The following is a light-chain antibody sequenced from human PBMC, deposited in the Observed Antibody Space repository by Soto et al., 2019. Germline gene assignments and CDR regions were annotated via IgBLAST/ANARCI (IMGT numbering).Light chain of an antibody. V-gene: IGLV1-51*01. CDR1: SSNIGNNY. J-gene: IGLJ2*01. CDR2: DNN. Sequence: VLTQPPSVSAAPGQKVTISCSGSSSNIGNNYVSWYQQLPGTAPKLLIYDNNKRPSGIPDRFSGSKSGTSATLGITGLQTGDEADYYCGTWDSSLSAGVFGGGTQLTVL. CDR3: GTWDSSLSAGV.